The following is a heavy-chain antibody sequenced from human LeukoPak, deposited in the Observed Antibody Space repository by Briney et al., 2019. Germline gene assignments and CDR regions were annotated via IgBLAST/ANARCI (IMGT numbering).Heavy chain of an antibody. D-gene: IGHD6-13*01. V-gene: IGHV1-2*02. Sequence: ASVKVPCKASGYTFTDYYMLWVRQAPGQGLEWVGRITPNSGGTNYAPVDPARDTMNKDTSISTAYVELRRLRSDYTAVYYCATLSDSSIDYWGQGTLVTVSS. CDR3: ATLSDSSIDY. CDR1: GYTFTDYY. CDR2: ITPNSGGT. J-gene: IGHJ4*02.